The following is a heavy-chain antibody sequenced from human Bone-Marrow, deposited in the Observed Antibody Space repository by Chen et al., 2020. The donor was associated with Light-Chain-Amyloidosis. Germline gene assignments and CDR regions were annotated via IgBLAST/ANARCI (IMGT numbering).Heavy chain of an antibody. V-gene: IGHV4-39*01. CDR3: ARQDDYGDYDKMAFDI. CDR1: GGSISSSSYY. D-gene: IGHD4-17*01. CDR2: IYYSGST. J-gene: IGHJ3*02. Sequence: QLQLQESGPGLVKPSETLSLTCTVSGGSISSSSYYWGWIRQPPGKGLEWIGSIYYSGSTYYNPSLKSRVTISVDTSKNQLSLKLSSVTAADTAVYYCARQDDYGDYDKMAFDIWGQGTMVTVSS.